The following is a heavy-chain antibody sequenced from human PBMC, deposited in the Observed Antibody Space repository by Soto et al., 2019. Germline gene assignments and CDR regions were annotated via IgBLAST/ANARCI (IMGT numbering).Heavy chain of an antibody. J-gene: IGHJ4*02. V-gene: IGHV4-30-4*01. Sequence: SETMSLTCTVSGGSISSGDYYWSWIRQPPGKGLEWIGYIYYSGSTYYNPSLKSRVTISVDTSKNQFSLKLSSVTAADTAVYYCAGWGVGILYDDWGQGTLVTGSS. CDR2: IYYSGST. CDR3: AGWGVGILYDD. CDR1: GGSISSGDYY. D-gene: IGHD2-8*01.